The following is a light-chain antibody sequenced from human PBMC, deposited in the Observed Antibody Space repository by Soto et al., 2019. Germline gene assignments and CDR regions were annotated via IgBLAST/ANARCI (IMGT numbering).Light chain of an antibody. CDR2: WAS. CDR1: QSVLYSSNNKNY. V-gene: IGKV4-1*01. Sequence: DIVMTQSPDSLAVSLRESGTTNCKSSQSVLYSSNNKNYLAWYQQKPGQPPKLLIYWASTRESGVPDRFSGSGSGTDFTLTISSLQAEDVAVYYCQQYYSTPRTFGQGTKVDIK. CDR3: QQYYSTPRT. J-gene: IGKJ1*01.